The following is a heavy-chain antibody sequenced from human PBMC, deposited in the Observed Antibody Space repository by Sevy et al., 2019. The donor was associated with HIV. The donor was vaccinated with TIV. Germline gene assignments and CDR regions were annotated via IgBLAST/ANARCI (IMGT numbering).Heavy chain of an antibody. CDR2: IKSKADGGTT. CDR3: STDPIIVLLVTDGMDV. V-gene: IGHV3-15*01. CDR1: GFTFYYAW. J-gene: IGHJ6*02. Sequence: GGSLRLSCAASGFTFYYAWMSWVRQAPGKGLEWLGRIKSKADGGTTEYAAAVKGRFTISRDDSKNTLYLQMNSLKTEDTAIYYCSTDPIIVLLVTDGMDVWGQGTTVTVSS. D-gene: IGHD2-8*02.